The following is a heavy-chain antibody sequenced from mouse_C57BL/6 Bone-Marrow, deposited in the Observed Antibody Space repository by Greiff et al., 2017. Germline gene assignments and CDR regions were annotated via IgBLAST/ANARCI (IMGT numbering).Heavy chain of an antibody. D-gene: IGHD1-1*01. V-gene: IGHV14-4*01. CDR3: TTFYYTEYFDV. Sequence: VHVKQSGAELVRPGASVKLSCTASGFNIKDDYMHWVKQRPEQGLEWIGWIDPENGDTESASKFQGKATITADTSSNTAYLQLSSLTSEDTAVYYCTTFYYTEYFDVWGTGTTVTVSS. CDR2: IDPENGDT. J-gene: IGHJ1*03. CDR1: GFNIKDDY.